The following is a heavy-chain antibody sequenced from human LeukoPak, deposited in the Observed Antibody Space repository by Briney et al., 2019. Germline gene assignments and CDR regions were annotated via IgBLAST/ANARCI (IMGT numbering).Heavy chain of an antibody. CDR1: GFTFRNHG. D-gene: IGHD3-22*01. CDR2: ASTDEINQ. CDR3: AAFITTKLDY. V-gene: IGHV3-30*03. J-gene: IGHJ4*02. Sequence: PGKSLRLSCAYSGFTFRNHGMHWVRQAPGKGLQWVAVASTDEINQWYTDSVKGRFIISRDNSRNTVILEMHTLKTEDTAVYFCAAFITTKLDYWGQGILVTVSS.